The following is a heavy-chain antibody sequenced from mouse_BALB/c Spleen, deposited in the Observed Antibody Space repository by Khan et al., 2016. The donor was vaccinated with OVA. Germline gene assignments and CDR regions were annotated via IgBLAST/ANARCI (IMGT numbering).Heavy chain of an antibody. J-gene: IGHJ3*01. CDR1: GYSITSGYF. Sequence: EVQLQESGPGLVKPSQSLSLTCSVTGYSITSGYFWNWIRQFPGNKLEWMGYIRYDGNSNYNPSLKNRISITRDTSKNQFFLKLNSVTPEDTATXSCARGCSSGPSWFAYWGQGTLATVSA. V-gene: IGHV3-6*02. D-gene: IGHD3-1*01. CDR3: ARGCSSGPSWFAY. CDR2: IRYDGNS.